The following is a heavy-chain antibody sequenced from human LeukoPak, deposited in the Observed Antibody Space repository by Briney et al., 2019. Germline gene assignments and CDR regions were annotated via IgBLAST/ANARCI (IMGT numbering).Heavy chain of an antibody. V-gene: IGHV1-2*02. D-gene: IGHD1-20*01. CDR2: INPNSGGT. Sequence: ASVKVSCKASGYTLTGYSFHWVRQAPGQGLEWMGWINPNSGGTNYAHKFQGRVTMTRDTSISAAYMELSRLRSDDTAVYYCANRYIWNDFQSNVFDIWGQGTMLTVSS. J-gene: IGHJ3*02. CDR1: GYTLTGYS. CDR3: ANRYIWNDFQSNVFDI.